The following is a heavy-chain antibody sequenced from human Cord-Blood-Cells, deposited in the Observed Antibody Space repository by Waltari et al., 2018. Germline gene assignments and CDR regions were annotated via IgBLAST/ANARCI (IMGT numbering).Heavy chain of an antibody. CDR3: ARGRRLRITMVRGVINWFDP. CDR1: GGSFSGYY. Sequence: QVQLQQWGAGLLKPSETLSLTCAVYGGSFSGYYWSWIRQPPGKGREWIGEINQSGSTNYNPSLKSRVTISVDTSKNQFSLKLSSVTAADTAVYYCARGRRLRITMVRGVINWFDPWGQGTLVTVSS. D-gene: IGHD3-10*01. V-gene: IGHV4-34*01. J-gene: IGHJ5*02. CDR2: INQSGST.